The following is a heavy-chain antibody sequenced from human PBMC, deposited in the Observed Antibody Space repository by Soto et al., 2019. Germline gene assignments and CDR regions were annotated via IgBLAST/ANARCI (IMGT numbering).Heavy chain of an antibody. V-gene: IGHV3-23*01. CDR1: GFTFSSYA. CDR2: ISGSGGTT. CDR3: AKNGRAASMYNWFDP. Sequence: EVQLLESGGGLVQPGGSLRLSCTGSGFTFSSYAINWVRQAPGKGLECVSTISGSGGTTYYADSVKGRFTISRDNSKHTLYLQMSSLRAEDTAVYYCAKNGRAASMYNWFDPWGQGTLVTVSS. D-gene: IGHD6-13*01. J-gene: IGHJ5*02.